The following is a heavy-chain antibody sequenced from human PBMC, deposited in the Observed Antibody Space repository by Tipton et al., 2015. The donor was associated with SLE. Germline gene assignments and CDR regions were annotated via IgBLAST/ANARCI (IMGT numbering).Heavy chain of an antibody. V-gene: IGHV4-59*11. Sequence: TLSLTCTVSGGSITSHYWSWIRQPPGKGLEWIGNILYSGDTNYSPSLKSRVTISLDTSRKQFSLSLNSVTAADTAVYFCARDDPDGDGGGIPGDYWGQGTLVTVS. CDR3: ARDDPDGDGGGIPGDY. CDR1: GGSITSHY. CDR2: ILYSGDT. D-gene: IGHD4-17*01. J-gene: IGHJ4*02.